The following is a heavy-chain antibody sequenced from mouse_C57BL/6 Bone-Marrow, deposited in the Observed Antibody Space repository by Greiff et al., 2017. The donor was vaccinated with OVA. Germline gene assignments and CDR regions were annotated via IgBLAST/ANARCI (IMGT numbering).Heavy chain of an antibody. V-gene: IGHV1-64*01. CDR1: GYTFTSYW. J-gene: IGHJ4*01. Sequence: QVQLKQPGAELVKPGASVKLSCKASGYTFTSYWMHWVKQRPGQGLEWIGMIHPNSGSTNYNEKFKSKATLTVDKSSSTAYMQLSSLTSEDSAVYYCARRGVAGSSDYYAMDYWGQGTSVTVSS. CDR3: ARRGVAGSSDYYAMDY. D-gene: IGHD1-1*01. CDR2: IHPNSGST.